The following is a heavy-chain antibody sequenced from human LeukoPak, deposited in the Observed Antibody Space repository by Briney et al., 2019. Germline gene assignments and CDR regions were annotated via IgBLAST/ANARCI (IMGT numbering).Heavy chain of an antibody. CDR2: IKQDGSEK. V-gene: IGHV3-7*01. CDR3: ARARGDGYQWYFDL. Sequence: PGGSLRLSCAASGFTFSSYWMNWVRQAPGKGLVWVANIKQDGSEKNYVDFVKGRFTISRDNAKNSLDLQMNSLRAEDTAMYYCARARGDGYQWYFDLWGRGTLVTVSS. CDR1: GFTFSSYW. J-gene: IGHJ2*01. D-gene: IGHD5-24*01.